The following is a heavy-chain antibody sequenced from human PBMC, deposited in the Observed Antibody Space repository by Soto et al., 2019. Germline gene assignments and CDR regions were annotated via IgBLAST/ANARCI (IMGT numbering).Heavy chain of an antibody. D-gene: IGHD5-12*01. V-gene: IGHV1-69*13. J-gene: IGHJ4*02. CDR1: GGTFSSYA. Sequence: SVKVSCKASGGTFSSYAISWVRQAPGQGLEWMGGIIPIFGTANYAQKFQGRVTITADESTSTAYMELSSLRSEDTAVYYCALGGWLQLDYFDYRGQGTLVTVAS. CDR3: ALGGWLQLDYFDY. CDR2: IIPIFGTA.